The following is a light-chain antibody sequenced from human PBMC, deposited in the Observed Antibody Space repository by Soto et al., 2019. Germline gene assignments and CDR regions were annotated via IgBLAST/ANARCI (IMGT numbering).Light chain of an antibody. CDR2: DVT. V-gene: IGLV2-14*03. CDR3: TTYTCTSIPVL. CDR1: SSDVGDYDS. J-gene: IGLJ2*01. Sequence: QSALTQPASVSGSPGQSITISCTGTSSDVGDYDSVSWFQHHPGKAPKLMISDVTNRPSGVSTRFSGTKSGNTASLTISGLQSEDEAVYYCTTYTCTSIPVLFGGGTKLAVL.